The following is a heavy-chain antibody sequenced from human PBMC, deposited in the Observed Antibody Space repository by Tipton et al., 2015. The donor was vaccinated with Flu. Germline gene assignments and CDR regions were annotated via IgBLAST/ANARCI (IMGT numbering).Heavy chain of an antibody. V-gene: IGHV1-46*01. CDR1: GYTFTSYY. CDR3: AIGMGSESYRGADY. CDR2: INPSGGST. D-gene: IGHD3-10*01. J-gene: IGHJ4*02. Sequence: QLVQSGAEVKKPGASVKVSCKASGYTFTSYYIHCVRQAPGQGLEWMGIINPSGGSTSYAQKFQGRVTMTRDTSTNTVYMELSSLRSEDTAVYYGAIGMGSESYRGADYWGQGTLVNVSS.